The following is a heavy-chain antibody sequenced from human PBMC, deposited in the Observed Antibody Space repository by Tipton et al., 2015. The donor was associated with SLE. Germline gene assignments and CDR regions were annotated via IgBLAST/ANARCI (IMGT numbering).Heavy chain of an antibody. CDR2: IFDNGNS. Sequence: TLSLTCTVSGASMSGYYWSWIRQSPGKGLEWIGYIFDNGNSNYNPSLKSRVTISIDTSKNQFSLRLTSLTAADTAVYYCARVVYSFSDAFDIWGQGTLVTVSS. CDR1: GASMSGYY. CDR3: ARVVYSFSDAFDI. V-gene: IGHV4-59*01. D-gene: IGHD6-13*01. J-gene: IGHJ3*02.